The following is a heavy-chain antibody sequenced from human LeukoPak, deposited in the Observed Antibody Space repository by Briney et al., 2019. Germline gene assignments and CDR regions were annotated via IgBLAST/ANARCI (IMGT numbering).Heavy chain of an antibody. CDR1: GGSISTSNYY. V-gene: IGHV4-39*07. CDR2: IYHSGST. CDR3: ARAGLDYAFDI. J-gene: IGHJ3*02. Sequence: SETLSLTCTVSGGSISTSNYYWGWIRQPPGKGLEWIGSIYHSGSTYYNPSLKSRVTISVDTSKNQFSLKLSSVTAADTAVYYCARAGLDYAFDIWGQGTMVTVSS. D-gene: IGHD3-22*01.